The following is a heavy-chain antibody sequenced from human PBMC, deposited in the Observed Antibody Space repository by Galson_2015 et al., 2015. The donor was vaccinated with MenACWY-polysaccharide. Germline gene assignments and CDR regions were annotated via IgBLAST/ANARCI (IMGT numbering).Heavy chain of an antibody. CDR3: ARRLKGFGMDV. CDR1: GAPLTRPY. D-gene: IGHD2-21*02. V-gene: IGHV4-59*11. Sequence: ETLSLTCTFSGAPLTRPYWTWIRQSPGKGLEWIGYYYHSGSTNFNPSLEGRVAMSVDTSKNQITLQLSSVIVADTAVYYCARRLKGFGMDVWGQGTTVAVSS. CDR2: YYHSGST. J-gene: IGHJ6*02.